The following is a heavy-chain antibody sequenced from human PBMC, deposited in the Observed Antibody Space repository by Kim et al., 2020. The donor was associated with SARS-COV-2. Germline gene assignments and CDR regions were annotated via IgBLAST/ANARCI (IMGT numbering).Heavy chain of an antibody. CDR2: IRNKIYGETV. V-gene: IGHV3-49*04. CDR1: GFTFGDYA. D-gene: IGHD3-10*01. J-gene: IGHJ4*02. CDR3: TRGDYGSGSYAAV. Sequence: GGSLRLSCTASGFTFGDYAMTWVRQAPGKGLEWVSLIRNKIYGETVDYAASVRGRFSISRDDSISTAYLEMSSLKTEDTAVYYCTRGDYGSGSYAAVWGQGTLVTVPS.